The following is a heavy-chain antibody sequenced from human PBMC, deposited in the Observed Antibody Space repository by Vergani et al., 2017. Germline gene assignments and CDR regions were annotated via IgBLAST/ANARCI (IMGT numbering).Heavy chain of an antibody. D-gene: IGHD6-6*01. J-gene: IGHJ6*03. CDR1: GFTFSNYG. CDR3: ARSYSSSPSFYMDV. Sequence: QVQLVESGGGVVQPGRSLRLSCAASGFTFSNYGMHWVRQAPGKGLEWVAVIWYDGSNQYYADSVKGRFTISRDNSKNTMYLQMNSLRAEDTAVYYCARSYSSSPSFYMDVWGKGTTVTVSS. CDR2: IWYDGSNQ. V-gene: IGHV3-33*01.